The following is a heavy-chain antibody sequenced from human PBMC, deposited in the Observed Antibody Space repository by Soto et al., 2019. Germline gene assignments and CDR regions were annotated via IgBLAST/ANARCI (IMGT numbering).Heavy chain of an antibody. Sequence: QVQLVQSGAEVKKPGASVKVSCKASGYTFSSYRIAWVRQAPGQGLEWMGQINPDNGNTNYARNLQDRVTMTTDTSTSTAYMDLRSLKSDDTAVYYCARETLNAGPSDYWGQGTLVTASS. V-gene: IGHV1-18*01. CDR1: GYTFSSYR. CDR2: INPDNGNT. D-gene: IGHD3-10*01. J-gene: IGHJ4*02. CDR3: ARETLNAGPSDY.